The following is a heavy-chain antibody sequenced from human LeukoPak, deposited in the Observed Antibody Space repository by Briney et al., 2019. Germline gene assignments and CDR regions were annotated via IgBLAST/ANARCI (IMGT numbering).Heavy chain of an antibody. CDR3: ARDIGYCSSTSCQTDY. J-gene: IGHJ4*02. Sequence: ASVKVSCKASGYTFTGYYMHWVRQAPGQGLEWMGWINPNSRGTNNAQTFQDRVTMTRDTSISTPYMEQISLKSNETHVHYSARDIGYCSSTSCQTDYWGQGTLVTVSS. CDR2: INPNSRGT. V-gene: IGHV1-2*02. D-gene: IGHD2-2*01. CDR1: GYTFTGYY.